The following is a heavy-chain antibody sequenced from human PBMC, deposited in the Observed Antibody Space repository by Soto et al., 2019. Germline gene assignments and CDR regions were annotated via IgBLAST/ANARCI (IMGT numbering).Heavy chain of an antibody. CDR3: ARPDYDSSGPPQSAFDI. Sequence: PGESLKISCKGSGYSFTSYWIGWVRQMPGKGLEWMGIIYPGDSDTRYSPSFQGQVTISADKSISTAYLQWSSLTASDTAMYYCARPDYDSSGPPQSAFDIWGQGTMVTVS. D-gene: IGHD3-22*01. CDR1: GYSFTSYW. V-gene: IGHV5-51*01. J-gene: IGHJ3*02. CDR2: IYPGDSDT.